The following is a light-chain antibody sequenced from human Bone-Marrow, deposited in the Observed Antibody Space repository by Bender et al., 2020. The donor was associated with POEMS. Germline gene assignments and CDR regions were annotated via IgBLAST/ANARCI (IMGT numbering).Light chain of an antibody. V-gene: IGLV2-23*02. CDR2: EVS. CDR3: SSAAGGNKFV. J-gene: IGLJ2*01. Sequence: QSALTQPASVSGSPGQSVTISCTGTNGDVGTYNLVSWYQQHPGKAPKLIVYEVSKRPSGVSTRFSGSKSGNTASLTISGLQAEDEADYYCSSAAGGNKFVFGGGTKLTVL. CDR1: NGDVGTYNL.